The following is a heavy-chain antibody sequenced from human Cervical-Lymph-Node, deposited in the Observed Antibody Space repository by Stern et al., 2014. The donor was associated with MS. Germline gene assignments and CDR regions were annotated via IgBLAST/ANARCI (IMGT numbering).Heavy chain of an antibody. D-gene: IGHD5-18*01. CDR2: ISAYNGYT. J-gene: IGHJ4*02. CDR1: GYTFTDYA. V-gene: IGHV1-18*01. Sequence: QVQLVQSGAEVKKPGASVKVSCTASGYTFTDYAISWVRQAPGQGLEWMAWISAYNGYTNFAQEVQCRVSLTTDTATSTAYMELRSLRSDDTAVYYCAVLSVDADFDYWGQGTLVTVSS. CDR3: AVLSVDADFDY.